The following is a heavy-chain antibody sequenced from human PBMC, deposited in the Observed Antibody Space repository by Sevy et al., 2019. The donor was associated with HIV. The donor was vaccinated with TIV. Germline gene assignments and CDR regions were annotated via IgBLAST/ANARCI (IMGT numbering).Heavy chain of an antibody. CDR1: GFSFSIYS. V-gene: IGHV3-48*01. J-gene: IGHJ4*02. Sequence: GGSLRLSCAASGFSFSIYSMNWVRQAPGRGLEWVSYMSNTGSTIHYADSVKGRFTISRENAKNSLYLQMNSLRAEDTAVYYCASQRGCYERLYYFDYWGQGTLVTVSS. CDR2: MSNTGSTI. D-gene: IGHD5-12*01. CDR3: ASQRGCYERLYYFDY.